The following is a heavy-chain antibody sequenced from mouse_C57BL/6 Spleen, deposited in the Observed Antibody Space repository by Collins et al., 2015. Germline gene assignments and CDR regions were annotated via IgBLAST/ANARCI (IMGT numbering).Heavy chain of an antibody. Sequence: MNWVKQSNGKSLEWIGVINPNYGTTSYNQKFKGKATLTVDQSSSTAYMQLNSLTSEDSAVYYCARGAYYSNYFDYWGQGTTLTVSS. D-gene: IGHD2-12*01. J-gene: IGHJ2*01. V-gene: IGHV1-39*01. CDR2: INPNYGTT. CDR3: ARGAYYSNYFDY.